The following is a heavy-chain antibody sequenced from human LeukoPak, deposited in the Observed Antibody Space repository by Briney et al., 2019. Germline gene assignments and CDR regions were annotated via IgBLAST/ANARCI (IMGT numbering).Heavy chain of an antibody. CDR3: ARTGITGWYPH. Sequence: SETLSLTCTVSGGSISFSTFYWAWIRQSPGKGLEWIGSIYYSGVTYYNPSLQSRLTVSVDTSKNQLSLHLTSVTAADTAVYFCARTGITGWYPHWGQGTLVTVSS. D-gene: IGHD6-19*01. V-gene: IGHV4-39*01. J-gene: IGHJ4*02. CDR1: GGSISFSTFY. CDR2: IYYSGVT.